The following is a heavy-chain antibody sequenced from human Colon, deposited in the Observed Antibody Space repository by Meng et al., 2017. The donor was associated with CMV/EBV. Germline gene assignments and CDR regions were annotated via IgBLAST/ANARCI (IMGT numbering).Heavy chain of an antibody. CDR2: IRSEGNRYAT. CDR3: TRGSVTYAMDV. V-gene: IGHV3-73*01. D-gene: IGHD4-17*01. CDR1: GFTFSGSA. Sequence: KVSWAASGFTFSGSAFHWVRQAPGKGLEWVGLIRSEGNRYATAYGASVDGRFIISRDDSKKTAYLQMNSLKTEDTAVYYCTRGSVTYAMDVWGQGTTVTVSS. J-gene: IGHJ6*02.